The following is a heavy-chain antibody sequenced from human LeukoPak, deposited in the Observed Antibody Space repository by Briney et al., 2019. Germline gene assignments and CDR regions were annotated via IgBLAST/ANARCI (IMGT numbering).Heavy chain of an antibody. V-gene: IGHV3-23*01. CDR1: GFTFSSYA. J-gene: IGHJ1*01. CDR2: ISLIGGSA. D-gene: IGHD6-13*01. CDR3: AKKDRYSSSRAEYFQH. Sequence: GGSLRLSCAASGFTFSSYAMSWVRQPPGKGLEWVSTISLIGGSAYYADSVKGRFTISRDNSKNTVYLQMNSLRADDTAVYYCAKKDRYSSSRAEYFQHWGQGTLVTVSS.